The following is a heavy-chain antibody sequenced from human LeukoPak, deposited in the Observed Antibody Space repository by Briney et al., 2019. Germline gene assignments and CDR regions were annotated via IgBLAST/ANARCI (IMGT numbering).Heavy chain of an antibody. J-gene: IGHJ4*02. V-gene: IGHV4-30-4*01. CDR1: GGSISSGDYY. Sequence: SQTLSLTCTVSGGSISSGDYYWSWIRQPPGKGLELIVYIYYSGSTYYNPSLKSRVTISVDTSKNQFSLKLSSVTAADTAVYYCARKVYNGYAPFDYWGQGTLVTVSS. CDR2: IYYSGST. D-gene: IGHD5-12*01. CDR3: ARKVYNGYAPFDY.